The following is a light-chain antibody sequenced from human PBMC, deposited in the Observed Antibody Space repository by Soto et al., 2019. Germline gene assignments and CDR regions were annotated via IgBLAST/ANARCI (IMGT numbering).Light chain of an antibody. V-gene: IGLV2-11*01. CDR2: DVS. Sequence: QSVLTQPHSVSGSPGQSVTISCTGTSSDVGGYNYVSWYQQHPGKAPKLMIYDVSERPSGVPDRFSGSKSGNTASLTISGLQAEDEADYYCCSYAGSYTYVFGTGTKLTVL. CDR1: SSDVGGYNY. J-gene: IGLJ1*01. CDR3: CSYAGSYTYV.